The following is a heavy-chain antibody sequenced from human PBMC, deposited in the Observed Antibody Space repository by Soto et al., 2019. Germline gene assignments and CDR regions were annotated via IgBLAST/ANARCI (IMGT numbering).Heavy chain of an antibody. D-gene: IGHD6-25*01. CDR3: AKDRRPNYYYGMDV. CDR2: ISYDGSNK. V-gene: IGHV3-30*18. CDR1: GFTFSSYG. J-gene: IGHJ6*02. Sequence: QVQLVESGGGVVQPGRSLRLSCAASGFTFSSYGMHWVRQAPGKGLEWVAVISYDGSNKYYADSVKGRFTNSRDNSKNTLYLQMNSLRAEDTAVYYCAKDRRPNYYYGMDVWGQGTTVTVSS.